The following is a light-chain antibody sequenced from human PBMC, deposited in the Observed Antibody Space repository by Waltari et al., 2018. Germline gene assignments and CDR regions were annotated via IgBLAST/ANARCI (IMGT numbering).Light chain of an antibody. Sequence: EIVLTQSPATLSLSPGERATLSCTASQSVGKYLAWYQQKPGQAPRLLMYDASTRAAGIPDRFSGSGSGTDFSLTISRLEPEDVAVYYCQKYVNLPATFGQGTKVEIK. CDR2: DAS. V-gene: IGKV3-20*01. CDR1: QSVGKY. J-gene: IGKJ1*01. CDR3: QKYVNLPAT.